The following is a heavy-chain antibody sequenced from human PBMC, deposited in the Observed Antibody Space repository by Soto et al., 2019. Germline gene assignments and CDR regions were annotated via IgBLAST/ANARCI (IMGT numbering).Heavy chain of an antibody. CDR3: ARVAAAGTNYYYGMDV. D-gene: IGHD6-13*01. CDR1: GFTFSSYS. CDR2: ISSSSSYI. Sequence: EVQLVESGGGLVKPGGSLRLSCAASGFTFSSYSMNWVRQAPGKGLEWVSSISSSSSYIYYADSVKGRFTISRDNAKNSLYLQINTLRAEDTAVYYCARVAAAGTNYYYGMDVWGQGTTVTVSS. J-gene: IGHJ6*02. V-gene: IGHV3-21*01.